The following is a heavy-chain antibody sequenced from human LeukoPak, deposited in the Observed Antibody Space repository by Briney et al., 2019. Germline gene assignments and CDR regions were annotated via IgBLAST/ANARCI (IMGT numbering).Heavy chain of an antibody. CDR3: ARGWKGAAGKETFDY. CDR1: GGSFSGYY. CDR2: INHSGST. J-gene: IGHJ4*02. D-gene: IGHD6-13*01. Sequence: SETLSLTCAVYGGSFSGYYWSWIRQPPGKGLEWIGEINHSGSTNYNPSLKSRVTISVDTSKNQFSLKLSSVTAADTAVYYCARGWKGAAGKETFDYWGQGTLVTVSP. V-gene: IGHV4-34*01.